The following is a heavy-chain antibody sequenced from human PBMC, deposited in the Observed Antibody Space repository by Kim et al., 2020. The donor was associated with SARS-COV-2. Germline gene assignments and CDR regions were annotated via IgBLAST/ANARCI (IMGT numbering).Heavy chain of an antibody. CDR3: ARGLHRTDFLDY. CDR1: GYTFTSYY. D-gene: IGHD1-1*01. Sequence: ASVKVSCKASGYTFTSYYMHWVRQAPGQGLEWMGRIKPNSGSTTYAEKFQGTVTMTRNTSTSTVYMELSSLRSEDTAVYYCARGLHRTDFLDYYCHGTL. V-gene: IGHV1-46*01. CDR2: IKPNSGST. J-gene: IGHJ4*01.